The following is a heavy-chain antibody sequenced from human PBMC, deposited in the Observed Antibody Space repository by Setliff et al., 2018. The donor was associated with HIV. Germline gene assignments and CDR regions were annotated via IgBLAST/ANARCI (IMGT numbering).Heavy chain of an antibody. D-gene: IGHD3-22*01. V-gene: IGHV3-23*01. CDR1: GFTFSSYA. CDR3: AKELAASGLGYFDS. CDR2: ISGSGGST. Sequence: GSLRLSCAASGFTFSSYAMSWVRQAPGKGLEWVSAISGSGGSTYYADSVKGRFTISRDNSKNTVYLQMNSLRAEDTAEYYCAKELAASGLGYFDSWGRGILVTVSS. J-gene: IGHJ4*02.